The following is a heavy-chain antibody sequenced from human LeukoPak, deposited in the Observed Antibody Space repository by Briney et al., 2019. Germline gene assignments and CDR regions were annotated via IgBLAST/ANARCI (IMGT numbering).Heavy chain of an antibody. D-gene: IGHD3-9*01. J-gene: IGHJ4*02. CDR1: GFTFSSYA. Sequence: GGSLRLSCAASGFTFSSYAMSWVRQAPGKGLEWVSGISGSGDSTSYADSVKGRFTISRDNSKTTLFLQMSSLRAEDTAVYYCAKGRYFEWLLLWYFDYWGQGTLVTVSS. CDR2: ISGSGDST. CDR3: AKGRYFEWLLLWYFDY. V-gene: IGHV3-23*01.